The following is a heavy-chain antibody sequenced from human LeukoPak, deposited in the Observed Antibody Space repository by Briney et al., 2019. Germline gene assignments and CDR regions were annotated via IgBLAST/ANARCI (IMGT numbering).Heavy chain of an antibody. V-gene: IGHV3-7*01. D-gene: IGHD2-15*01. Sequence: GGSLRLSCEVSGFTFSDYWMSWVRQAPGKGLEWVANIKQDGSDKYYVDSVKGRFTISSDNAKNSLYLQMNSLRAEDTAVYYCARVEYCSGGSCYLVDYWGRGTLVTVSS. CDR2: IKQDGSDK. CDR3: ARVEYCSGGSCYLVDY. J-gene: IGHJ4*02. CDR1: GFTFSDYW.